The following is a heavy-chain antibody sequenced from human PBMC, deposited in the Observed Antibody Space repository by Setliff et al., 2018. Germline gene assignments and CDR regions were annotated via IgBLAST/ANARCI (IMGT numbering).Heavy chain of an antibody. CDR3: ARDDYDILTGSPGEDAFDI. CDR1: GFTFSSYW. CDR2: IKQDGSEK. D-gene: IGHD3-9*01. Sequence: PGGSLRLSCAASGFTFSSYWMSWVRQAPGKGLEWVANIKQDGSEKYYVDSVKGRFTISRDNAKNSLYLQMNSLRAEDTAVYYCARDDYDILTGSPGEDAFDIWGQGTMVT. J-gene: IGHJ3*02. V-gene: IGHV3-7*01.